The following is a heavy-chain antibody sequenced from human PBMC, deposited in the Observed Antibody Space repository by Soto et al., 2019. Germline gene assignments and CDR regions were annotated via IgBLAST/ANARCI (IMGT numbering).Heavy chain of an antibody. CDR1: GFTFSSSE. CDR3: AREGSYDTMDY. J-gene: IGHJ4*02. CDR2: ISSSGSTV. D-gene: IGHD3-22*01. Sequence: GSLRLSCIASGFTFSSSETNWGRLAPGEGLEWVSYISSSGSTVYHADSVEGRLTISRDNAKNSLFLQMNSLRAEDTALYYCAREGSYDTMDYWGLGTLVTVS. V-gene: IGHV3-48*03.